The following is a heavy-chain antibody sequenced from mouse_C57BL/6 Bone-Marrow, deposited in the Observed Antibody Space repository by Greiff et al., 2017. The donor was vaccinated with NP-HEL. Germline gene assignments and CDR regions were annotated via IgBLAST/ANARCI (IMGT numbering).Heavy chain of an antibody. D-gene: IGHD1-1*01. V-gene: IGHV10-1*01. J-gene: IGHJ1*03. CDR3: VRHVYYGSSYGYFDV. CDR2: IRSKSNNYAT. CDR1: GFSFNTYA. Sequence: EVKLVESGGGLVQPKGSLKLSCAASGFSFNTYAMNWVRQAPGKGLEWVARIRSKSNNYATYYADSVKDRFTISRDDSESMLYLQMNNLKTEDTAMYYCVRHVYYGSSYGYFDVWGTGTTVTVSS.